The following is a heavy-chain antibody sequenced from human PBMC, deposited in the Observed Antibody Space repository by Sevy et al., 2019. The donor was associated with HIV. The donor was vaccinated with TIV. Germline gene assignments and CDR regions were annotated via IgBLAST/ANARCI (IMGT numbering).Heavy chain of an antibody. CDR1: GFTFSSYS. CDR2: ISSSSTYI. V-gene: IGHV3-21*01. J-gene: IGHJ4*02. CDR3: ARGQNGKYDY. Sequence: GESLKISCVASGFTFSSYSMTWVRQAPGKGLEWVSSISSSSTYIFYADSVKGRFTISRDNAKNSLYLQMNTLRAEDSALYYCARGQNGKYDYWGQGTLVTVSS. D-gene: IGHD1-1*01.